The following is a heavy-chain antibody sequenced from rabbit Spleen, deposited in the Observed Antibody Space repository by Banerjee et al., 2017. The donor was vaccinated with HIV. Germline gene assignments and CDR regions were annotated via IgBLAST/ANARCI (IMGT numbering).Heavy chain of an antibody. CDR3: VRDQAGDADYGPYYLNL. Sequence: QSLEESGGDLAKPGASLTLTCIASGVPFSGDPYMGWVGQAPGKGLEWIACIDTGSSGSTYYASWAKGRFTLSKTSSTTVDLKMTSLTAADTATYFCVRDQAGDADYGPYYLNLWGQGTLVTVS. CDR2: IDTGSSGST. V-gene: IGHV1S40*01. D-gene: IGHD2-1*01. J-gene: IGHJ4*01. CDR1: GVPFSGDPY.